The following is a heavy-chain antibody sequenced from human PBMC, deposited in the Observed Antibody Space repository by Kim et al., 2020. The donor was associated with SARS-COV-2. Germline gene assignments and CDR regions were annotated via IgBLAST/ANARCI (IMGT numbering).Heavy chain of an antibody. V-gene: IGHV3-30*18. Sequence: GGSLRLSCAASGFTFSKYAMHWVRQAPGKGLEWVAVISYDGSVKYYGDSVKGRFTISRDNSKNTLFLQMNSLRPDDTAVYFCAKDLRRVDPRGKDFWGQGTLVTVSS. CDR1: GFTFSKYA. D-gene: IGHD3-3*01. J-gene: IGHJ4*02. CDR2: ISYDGSVK. CDR3: AKDLRRVDPRGKDF.